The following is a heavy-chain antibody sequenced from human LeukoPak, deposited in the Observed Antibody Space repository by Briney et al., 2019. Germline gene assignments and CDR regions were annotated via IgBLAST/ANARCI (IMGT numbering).Heavy chain of an antibody. D-gene: IGHD3-10*01. CDR2: ISYSGTT. CDR1: GASICTNNYY. V-gene: IGHV4-39*01. CDR3: ARRVPYGRGSYEFDN. J-gene: IGHJ4*02. Sequence: SETLSLTCTVSGASICTNNYYWSWLRQSPGKGLEWIGTISYSGTTYYNPSLQGRLTMAVDSSKNQFSLGLTSVTAADTAVFYCARRVPYGRGSYEFDNWGQGTLVTVSS.